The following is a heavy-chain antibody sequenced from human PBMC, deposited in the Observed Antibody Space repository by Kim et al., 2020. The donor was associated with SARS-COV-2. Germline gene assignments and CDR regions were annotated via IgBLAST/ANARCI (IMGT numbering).Heavy chain of an antibody. V-gene: IGHV1-69*04. CDR3: ARAPTIYYGMDV. J-gene: IGHJ6*02. Sequence: SVKVSCKASGGTFSSYAISWVRQAPGQGLEWMGRIIPILGIANYAQKFQGRVTITADKSTSTAYMELSSLRSEDTAVYYCARAPTIYYGMDVWGQGTTVTVSS. CDR1: GGTFSSYA. D-gene: IGHD3-10*01. CDR2: IIPILGIA.